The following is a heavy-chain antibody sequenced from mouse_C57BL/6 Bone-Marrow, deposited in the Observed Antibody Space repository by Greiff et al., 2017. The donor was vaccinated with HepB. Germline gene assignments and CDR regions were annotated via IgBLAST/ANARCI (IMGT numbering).Heavy chain of an antibody. Sequence: VQLQQSGAELARPGASVKLSCKASGYTFTSYGISWVKQRTGQGLEWIGEIYPRSGNTYYNEKFKGKATLTADKSSSTAYMELRSLTSEDSAVYFCASGVTTFWYFDVWGTGTTVTVSS. CDR1: GYTFTSYG. J-gene: IGHJ1*03. V-gene: IGHV1-81*01. D-gene: IGHD2-3*01. CDR3: ASGVTTFWYFDV. CDR2: IYPRSGNT.